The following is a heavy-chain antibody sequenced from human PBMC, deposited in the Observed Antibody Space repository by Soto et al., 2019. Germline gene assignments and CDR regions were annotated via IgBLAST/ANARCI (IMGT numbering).Heavy chain of an antibody. Sequence: QVQLVQSGAEVKKPGASVKVSCKASGYTFISYAIHWVRQAPGQRLEWMGWINAGNGNTKYSQKFQDRVTITRDTSASTAYMELSSLRSEDTAVYYCARDLGGWPDYWGQGTLVTVSS. V-gene: IGHV1-3*01. D-gene: IGHD6-19*01. CDR1: GYTFISYA. J-gene: IGHJ4*02. CDR3: ARDLGGWPDY. CDR2: INAGNGNT.